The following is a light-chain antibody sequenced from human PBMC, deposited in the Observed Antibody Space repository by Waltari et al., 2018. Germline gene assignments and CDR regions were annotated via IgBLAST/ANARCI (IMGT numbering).Light chain of an antibody. CDR2: MGS. V-gene: IGKV2-28*01. CDR1: QSLLHVDGYNY. J-gene: IGKJ1*01. CDR3: MQPLETPWT. Sequence: DIVMTQSPLSLPVTPGEPASISCRPSQSLLHVDGYNYLAWYLQTPGQSPQVLIYMGSNRAAGVPDRFSGSGSGTDFTLKISRVEAEDVGVYYCMQPLETPWTFGQGTKVEIK.